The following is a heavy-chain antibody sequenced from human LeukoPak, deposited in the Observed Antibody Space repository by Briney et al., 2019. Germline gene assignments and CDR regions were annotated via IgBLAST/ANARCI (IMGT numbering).Heavy chain of an antibody. CDR3: ARGAVRGYDFWSGYRFDY. CDR1: GGSISSYY. CDR2: IYYSGST. D-gene: IGHD3-3*01. V-gene: IGHV4-59*01. J-gene: IGHJ4*02. Sequence: SETLSPTCTVSGGSISSYYWSWIRQPPGKGLEWIGYIYYSGSTNYNPSLKSRVTISVDTSKNQFSLKLSSVTAADTAVYYCARGAVRGYDFWSGYRFDYWGQGTLVTVSS.